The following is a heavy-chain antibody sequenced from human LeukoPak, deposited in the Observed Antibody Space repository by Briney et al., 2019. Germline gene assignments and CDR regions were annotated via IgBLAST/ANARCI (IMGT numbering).Heavy chain of an antibody. CDR1: GFTFRGNW. D-gene: IGHD2-15*01. V-gene: IGHV3-7*03. CDR2: IDPAGSGQ. J-gene: IGHJ4*02. Sequence: PGGSLRLSCAASGFTFRGNWMSWLRQAPGKGLEWVTNIDPAGSGQYYVDSVKGRFTISRDNAKNSLYLQMNSLRAEDTAVYYCARPHCGGGTCYDYWGQGTLVTVS. CDR3: ARPHCGGGTCYDY.